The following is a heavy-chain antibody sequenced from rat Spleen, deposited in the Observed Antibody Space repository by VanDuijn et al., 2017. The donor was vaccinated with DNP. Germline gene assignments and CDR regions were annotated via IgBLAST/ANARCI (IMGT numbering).Heavy chain of an antibody. CDR3: ASGHTTGLTWFAY. CDR2: VWSFGST. CDR1: GFSLTTYN. Sequence: QVQLTESGPGLVQPSQTLSLTCTVSGFSLTTYNVHWIRQSTGKGLEWMGMVWSFGSTYYNSALKSRLSISRDTSKSQVFLKMNSLQTEDTAMYFCASGHTTGLTWFAYWGQGTLVTVSS. V-gene: IGHV2-30*01. J-gene: IGHJ3*01. D-gene: IGHD1-9*01.